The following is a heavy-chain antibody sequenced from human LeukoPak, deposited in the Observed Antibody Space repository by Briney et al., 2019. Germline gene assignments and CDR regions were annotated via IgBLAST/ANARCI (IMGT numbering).Heavy chain of an antibody. J-gene: IGHJ6*03. CDR3: VRGNSGSYWGDSYYYRDV. CDR1: GGPFNAYY. D-gene: IGHD1-26*01. V-gene: IGHV4-34*01. CDR2: SNHRGST. Sequence: PSETLFLTCAVYGGPFNAYYWSWVRQPPGKGLEWIGASNHRGSTSYIPSLNSGVSISIDTSQSAVSLTVSSVTAADTATYFCVRGNSGSYWGDSYYYRDVWGKGTTVTVSS.